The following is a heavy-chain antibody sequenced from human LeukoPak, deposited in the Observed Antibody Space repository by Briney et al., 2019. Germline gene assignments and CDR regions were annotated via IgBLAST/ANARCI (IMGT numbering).Heavy chain of an antibody. J-gene: IGHJ6*03. Sequence: SVKGRFTISRDNAKNSLYLQMNSLRAEDTAVFYCARDWGGYCSSTSCYSHMDVWGKGTTVTVSS. CDR3: ARDWGGYCSSTSCYSHMDV. V-gene: IGHV3-21*01. D-gene: IGHD2-2*01.